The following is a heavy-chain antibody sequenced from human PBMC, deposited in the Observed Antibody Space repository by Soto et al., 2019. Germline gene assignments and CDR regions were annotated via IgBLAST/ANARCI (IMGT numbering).Heavy chain of an antibody. V-gene: IGHV4-59*01. D-gene: IGHD4-4*01. CDR2: VFYTGRA. CDR1: GGSLGSYY. CDR3: ARDGDGRMTTNPYYYNGMDV. J-gene: IGHJ6*02. Sequence: KTSETLSLTCTVSGGSLGSYYWSWIRQPPGKGLEWIGYVFYTGRANYNASLKSRVSISLDTSNYQLSLKLSSVTAADTAVYYYARDGDGRMTTNPYYYNGMDVWGPGTTVTVSS.